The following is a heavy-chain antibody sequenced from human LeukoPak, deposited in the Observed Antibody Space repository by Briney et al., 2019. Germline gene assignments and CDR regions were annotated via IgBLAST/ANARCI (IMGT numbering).Heavy chain of an antibody. CDR1: GFTFSSYG. V-gene: IGHV3-30*01. D-gene: IGHD6-19*01. CDR3: ARGRPYSSGWYFDY. CDR2: ISYDGSNK. Sequence: AGGSLRLSCAASGFTFSSYGMHWVRQAPGKGLEWVAVISYDGSNKYYADSVKGRFTISRDNSKNTLYLQMNSLRAEDTAVYYCARGRPYSSGWYFDYWGQGTLVTVSS. J-gene: IGHJ4*02.